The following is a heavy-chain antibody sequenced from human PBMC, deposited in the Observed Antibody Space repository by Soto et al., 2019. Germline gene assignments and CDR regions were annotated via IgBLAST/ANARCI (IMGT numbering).Heavy chain of an antibody. D-gene: IGHD2-21*01. J-gene: IGHJ5*01. CDR1: GFTFSDYY. Sequence: SLRLSCAASGFTFSDYYMSWIRQAPGKGLEWVPYISSSGRTIYYADSVKGRFTISRYNAKNSLYLQMNSLKTEDKAVYFCARGRSATSHIAFDSWGQGTLVTVSS. V-gene: IGHV3-11*01. CDR2: ISSSGRTI. CDR3: ARGRSATSHIAFDS.